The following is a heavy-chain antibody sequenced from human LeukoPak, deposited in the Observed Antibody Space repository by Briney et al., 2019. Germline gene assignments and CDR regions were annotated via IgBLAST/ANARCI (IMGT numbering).Heavy chain of an antibody. CDR2: IRSRANNYAT. CDR3: SISHDYGDN. CDR1: GFTFSGSA. J-gene: IGHJ4*02. V-gene: IGHV3-73*01. Sequence: GGSLRLSCAAPGFTFSGSAMHWVRQASGKGLEWVGRIRSRANNYATAYAASVKGRFTISRDDSKNTAYLQMNSLKIEDTAVYYCSISHDYGDNWGQGTLVTVSS. D-gene: IGHD4/OR15-4a*01.